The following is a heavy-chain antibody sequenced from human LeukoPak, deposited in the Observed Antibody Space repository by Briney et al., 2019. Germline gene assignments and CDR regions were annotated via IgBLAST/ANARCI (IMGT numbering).Heavy chain of an antibody. CDR3: ARDAPQVPAAGVLAS. CDR1: GFTVSDDY. D-gene: IGHD6-13*01. J-gene: IGHJ5*02. V-gene: IGHV3-53*01. CDR2: MYSRGDT. Sequence: PGGSLRVSCAASGFTVSDDYMSWVRQAPGKGLEWVSVMYSRGDTYYANSVKGRFTFSRDISKNTLYLQMDGLRNEDTAMYYCARDAPQVPAAGVLASWGQGTLVIVSS.